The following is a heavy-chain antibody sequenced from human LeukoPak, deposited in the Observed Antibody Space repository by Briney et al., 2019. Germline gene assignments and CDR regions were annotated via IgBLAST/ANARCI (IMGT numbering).Heavy chain of an antibody. J-gene: IGHJ5*02. CDR1: GGSIISGGYY. Sequence: SQTLSLTCTVSGGSIISGGYYCSWIRQHPGKGLGWLGYIYYSGSTYYNPSLKSRVTISVDTSKNQFSLKLSSVTAADTAVYYCARGGVMGSGSYYHWFDPWGQGTLVTVSS. V-gene: IGHV4-31*03. D-gene: IGHD3-10*01. CDR2: IYYSGST. CDR3: ARGGVMGSGSYYHWFDP.